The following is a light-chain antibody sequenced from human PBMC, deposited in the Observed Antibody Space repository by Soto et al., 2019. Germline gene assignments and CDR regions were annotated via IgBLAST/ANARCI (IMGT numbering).Light chain of an antibody. V-gene: IGKV3-11*01. CDR3: QQRGSWPWT. Sequence: EIVLTQSPVTLSLSPGQRATLSCRASQSVSIDLAWFQKKPGQAPRLLIFDASNRATGIPARFSGSGSGTDFTLTISSLEPEDFAVYYCQQRGSWPWTFGQGTKVDIK. CDR2: DAS. CDR1: QSVSID. J-gene: IGKJ1*01.